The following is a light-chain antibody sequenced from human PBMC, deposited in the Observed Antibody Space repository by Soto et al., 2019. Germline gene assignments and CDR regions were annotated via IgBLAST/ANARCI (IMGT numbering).Light chain of an antibody. CDR3: HQYYDLPP. Sequence: IVLTQSPDSLAVSLGERATINCKSSRSLLSISNNKDHLAWYQQKPGQPPKLLINLSSIRESGVPDRFSGNGSGSAVTLTISSLQSEDVSVYTCHQYYDLPPFGQETEVHIK. V-gene: IGKV4-1*01. CDR1: RSLLSISNNKDH. CDR2: LSS. J-gene: IGKJ1*01.